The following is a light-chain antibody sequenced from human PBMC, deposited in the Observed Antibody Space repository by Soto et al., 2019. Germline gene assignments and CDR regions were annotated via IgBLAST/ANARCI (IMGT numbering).Light chain of an antibody. CDR3: QQYAASPLT. J-gene: IGKJ1*01. Sequence: EIVLTQSPGTLSLSPGERATLSRRASQSVARRFLAWYQQKPGQAPRLVIYDASSRATGIPDKFSGSGSGTDFTLTISRLEPEDFAVYYCQQYAASPLTFGQGTKVEIK. CDR2: DAS. CDR1: QSVARRF. V-gene: IGKV3-20*01.